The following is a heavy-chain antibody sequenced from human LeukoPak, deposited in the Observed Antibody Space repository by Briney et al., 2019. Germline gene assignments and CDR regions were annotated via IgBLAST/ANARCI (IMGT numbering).Heavy chain of an antibody. CDR2: IYYSGST. J-gene: IGHJ4*02. CDR1: GGSISTYF. Sequence: SETLSLTCTVSGGSISTYFWSWIRQPPGKGLEWIGSIYYSGSTYYNPSLKSRVTISVDTSKNQFSLKLSSVTAADTAVYYCARLGDYGIDYWGQGTLVTVSS. CDR3: ARLGDYGIDY. D-gene: IGHD4-17*01. V-gene: IGHV4-59*05.